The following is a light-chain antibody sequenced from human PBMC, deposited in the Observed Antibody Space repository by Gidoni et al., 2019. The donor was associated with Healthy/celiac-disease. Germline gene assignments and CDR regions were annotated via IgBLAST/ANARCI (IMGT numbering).Light chain of an antibody. CDR2: GAS. V-gene: IGKV3-20*01. CDR3: QQRDT. CDR1: QSVSSSY. Sequence: EIVLTQSPCTLSLSPGERATLSCRASQSVSSSYVAWYQQEPGQAPRLLIYGASSRATGIPDRFSGSGSGTDFTLTISRLEPEDFAVYYCQQRDTFGGGTKVEIK. J-gene: IGKJ4*01.